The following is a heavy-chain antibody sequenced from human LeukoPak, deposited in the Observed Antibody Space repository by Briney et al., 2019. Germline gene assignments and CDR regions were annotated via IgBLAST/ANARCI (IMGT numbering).Heavy chain of an antibody. Sequence: GGSLRLSCAASGFTFDDCAMHWVRQAPGKGLEWVSRINTDGSSTDYADSVKGRFTISRDNAKNTLYLQMNSLRAEDTAVYYCAKEGLGSSWYPNYFDYWGQGTLVTVSS. D-gene: IGHD6-13*01. CDR3: AKEGLGSSWYPNYFDY. CDR1: GFTFDDCA. J-gene: IGHJ4*02. V-gene: IGHV3-74*01. CDR2: INTDGSST.